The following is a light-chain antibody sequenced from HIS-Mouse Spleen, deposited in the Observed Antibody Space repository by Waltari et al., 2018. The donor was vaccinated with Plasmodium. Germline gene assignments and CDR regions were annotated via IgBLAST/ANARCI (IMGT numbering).Light chain of an antibody. CDR3: QQSHT. V-gene: IGKV1-39*01. CDR1: QSISSY. Sequence: DIQMTQSPSSLSASVGDRLTITCLASQSISSYLNWYQQKPGKAPKLLIYAESSLQSGFPSSFSGSGSGTEFTLTISSLQPEDIATYFCQQSHTYGQGTKLEIK. J-gene: IGKJ2*01. CDR2: AES.